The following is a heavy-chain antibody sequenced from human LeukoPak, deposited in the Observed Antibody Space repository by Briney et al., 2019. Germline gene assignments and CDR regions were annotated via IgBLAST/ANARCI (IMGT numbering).Heavy chain of an antibody. CDR3: ARVVTYYDILTGYYKGEDAFDI. Sequence: SETLSLTCTVSGNSISSGDNYWSWIRQPAGKGLEWIGRIYTSGSTNYNPSLKSRVTISVDTSKNQFSLKLSSVTAADTAVYYCARVVTYYDILTGYYKGEDAFDIWGQGTMVTVSS. J-gene: IGHJ3*02. CDR2: IYTSGST. D-gene: IGHD3-9*01. CDR1: GNSISSGDNY. V-gene: IGHV4-61*02.